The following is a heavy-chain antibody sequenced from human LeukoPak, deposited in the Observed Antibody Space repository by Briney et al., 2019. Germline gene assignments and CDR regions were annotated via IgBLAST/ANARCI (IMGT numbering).Heavy chain of an antibody. D-gene: IGHD6-13*01. J-gene: IGHJ6*03. V-gene: IGHV4-4*07. CDR2: IYTSGST. CDR1: GGSISSYY. CDR3: ARGRAAAGPYYYYYYMDV. Sequence: PSETLSLTCTVSGGSISSYYWSWIRQPAGKGLEWIGRIYTSGSTNYNPSLKSRVTMSVDTSKNQFSLKLSSVTAADTAVYYCARGRAAAGPYYYYYYMDVWGKGTTVTVSS.